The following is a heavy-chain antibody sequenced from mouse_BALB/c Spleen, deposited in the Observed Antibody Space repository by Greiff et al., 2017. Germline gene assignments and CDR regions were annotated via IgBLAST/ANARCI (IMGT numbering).Heavy chain of an antibody. V-gene: IGHV1-54*03. J-gene: IGHJ4*01. CDR3: ARITTATGYYAMDY. CDR2: INPGSGGT. CDR1: GYAFTNYL. D-gene: IGHD1-2*01. Sequence: QVQLKESGAELVRPGTSVKVSCKASGYAFTNYLIEWVKQRPGQGLEWIGVINPGSGGTNYNEKFKGKATLTADKSSSTAYMQLSSLTSDDSAVYFCARITTATGYYAMDYWGQGTSVTVSS.